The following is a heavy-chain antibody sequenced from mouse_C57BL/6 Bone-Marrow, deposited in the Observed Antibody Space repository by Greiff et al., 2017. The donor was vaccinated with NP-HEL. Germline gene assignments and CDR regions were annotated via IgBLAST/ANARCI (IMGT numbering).Heavy chain of an antibody. CDR1: GYTFTSYW. D-gene: IGHD2-1*01. V-gene: IGHV1-7*01. CDR2: INPSSGYT. CDR3: ARENVNYPFDY. Sequence: VQLQQSGAELAKPGASVKLSCKASGYTFTSYWMHWVKQRPGQGLEWIGYINPSSGYTKYNQKFKDTATLTAEKYSSTAYMQLSSLTYEVSAVYYCARENVNYPFDYWGQGTTLTVSS. J-gene: IGHJ2*01.